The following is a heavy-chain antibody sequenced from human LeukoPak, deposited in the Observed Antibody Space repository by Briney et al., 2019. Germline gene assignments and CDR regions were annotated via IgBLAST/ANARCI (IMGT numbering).Heavy chain of an antibody. CDR1: GYTFTGYY. Sequence: ASVKVSCKASGYTFTGYYMHWVRQAPGQGLEWMGWINPNSGGTNYAQKFQGRVTMTRDTSISTAYMELSRLRSDDTAVYYCARERDLTAIGSGLYWGQGTLVTVSS. J-gene: IGHJ4*02. CDR3: ARERDLTAIGSGLY. D-gene: IGHD3-10*01. V-gene: IGHV1-2*02. CDR2: INPNSGGT.